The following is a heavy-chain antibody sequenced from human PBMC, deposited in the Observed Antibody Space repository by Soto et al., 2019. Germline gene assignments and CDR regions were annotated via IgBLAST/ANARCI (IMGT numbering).Heavy chain of an antibody. CDR2: FDPEDGET. CDR1: GYALAELS. V-gene: IGHV1-24*01. D-gene: IGHD3-3*01. CDR3: ATDQLRLAHYDFWSRNPYYYYMDV. Sequence: GASVKVSCKVSGYALAELSMHWVRQAPGKGLEWMGGFDPEDGETIYVQKFQGRVTMTEDTSTDTAYMELSSLRSEDTAVYYCATDQLRLAHYDFWSRNPYYYYMDVWGKGTTVTVPS. J-gene: IGHJ6*03.